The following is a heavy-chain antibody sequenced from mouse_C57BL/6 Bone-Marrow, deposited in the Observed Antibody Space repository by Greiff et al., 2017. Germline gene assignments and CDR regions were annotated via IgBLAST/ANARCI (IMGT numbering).Heavy chain of an antibody. Sequence: EVKLEESGGGLVQPGGSMKLSCVASGFTFSNYWMNWVRQSPEKGLEWVAQIRLKSDNYATHYAESVKGGFTISRDDSTSSVYLQMINLRAEDTGIYYCTARYNSNYVHFDYWGQGTTLTVSS. J-gene: IGHJ2*01. CDR3: TARYNSNYVHFDY. CDR2: IRLKSDNYAT. V-gene: IGHV6-3*01. CDR1: GFTFSNYW. D-gene: IGHD2-5*01.